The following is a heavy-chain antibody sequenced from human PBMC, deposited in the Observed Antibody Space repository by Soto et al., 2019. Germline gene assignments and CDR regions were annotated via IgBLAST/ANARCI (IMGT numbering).Heavy chain of an antibody. J-gene: IGHJ6*03. CDR3: ARLLRYFDWLPQYYYYYYYMDV. Sequence: EVQLVQSGAEVKKPGESLKISCKGSGYSFTSYWIGWVRQMPGKGLEWMGIIYPGDSDTRYSPSFQGQVTISADKSISTAYLQWSSLKASDTAMYYCARLLRYFDWLPQYYYYYYYMDVWGKGTTVTVSS. CDR1: GYSFTSYW. CDR2: IYPGDSDT. D-gene: IGHD3-9*01. V-gene: IGHV5-51*03.